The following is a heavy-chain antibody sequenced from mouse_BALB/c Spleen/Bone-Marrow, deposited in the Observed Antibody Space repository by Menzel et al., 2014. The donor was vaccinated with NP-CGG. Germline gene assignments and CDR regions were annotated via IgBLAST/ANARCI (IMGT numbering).Heavy chain of an antibody. CDR3: ARDVGYGNYFVY. V-gene: IGHV7-1*02. CDR1: GFTFSDFY. J-gene: IGHJ3*01. D-gene: IGHD2-10*02. Sequence: EVMLVESGGGLVQPGDSLRLSCATSGFTFSDFYMEWVRQPPGKRLEWIAASRNKAKHYTTEYSASVKGRFIVSRDTSQSILYLQMNALRAEDTAICYCARDVGYGNYFVYWGQGTLVTVSA. CDR2: SRNKAKHYTT.